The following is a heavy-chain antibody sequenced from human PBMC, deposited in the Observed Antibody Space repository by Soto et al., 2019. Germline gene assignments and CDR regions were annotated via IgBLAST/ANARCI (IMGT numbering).Heavy chain of an antibody. D-gene: IGHD1-26*01. CDR2: IWYDGSNK. V-gene: IGHV3-33*01. Sequence: QVQLVESGGGVVQPGRSLRLSCAASGFTFSSYGMHWVRQAPGKGLEWVAVIWYDGSNKYYADSVKGRFTISRDNSKNTLYLQMNSLRAEDTAVYYCARDGSGSYCVVRDAFDIWGQGTMVTVSS. CDR3: ARDGSGSYCVVRDAFDI. CDR1: GFTFSSYG. J-gene: IGHJ3*02.